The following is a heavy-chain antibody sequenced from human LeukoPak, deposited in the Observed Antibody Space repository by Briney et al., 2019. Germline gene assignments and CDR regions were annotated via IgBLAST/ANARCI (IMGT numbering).Heavy chain of an antibody. D-gene: IGHD4-17*01. V-gene: IGHV3-74*01. J-gene: IGHJ4*02. CDR3: ARGIPRSYGTDS. CDR1: GFTFSNYW. CDR2: INSDGSTT. Sequence: PGGSLRLSCAASGFTFSNYWMHWVRQAPGKGLVWVSRINSDGSTTNYADSVKGRFTISRDNAENTLYLQMISLRAEDTAVYYCARGIPRSYGTDSWGQGALVTVSS.